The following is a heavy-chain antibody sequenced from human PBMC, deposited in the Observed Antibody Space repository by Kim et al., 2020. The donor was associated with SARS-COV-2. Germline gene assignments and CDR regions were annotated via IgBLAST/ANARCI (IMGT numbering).Heavy chain of an antibody. CDR3: ARAPRHPNGVTNDY. Sequence: ASVKVSCKASGYTFTDYDMHWVRQAPGQGLEWMGWINPNSGGTNYAQKFQGRVTMTRDTSISTAYMELSRLRSDDTAVYYCARAPRHPNGVTNDYWGQGTLVTVSS. CDR2: INPNSGGT. J-gene: IGHJ4*02. CDR1: GYTFTDYD. D-gene: IGHD2-8*01. V-gene: IGHV1-2*02.